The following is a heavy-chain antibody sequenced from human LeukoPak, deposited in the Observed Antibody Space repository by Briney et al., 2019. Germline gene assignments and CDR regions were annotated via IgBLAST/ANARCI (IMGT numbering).Heavy chain of an antibody. Sequence: GGSLRLSCAASGFFVSRYWMSWVRQAPGKGMGWVADIKEDGSEKHCVNSVKGRFTIARDNAENSLYLQMNSLRAEDTAIYYCASDLGVCSGGTCYSVYDYWGQGTLVTVSS. CDR1: GFFVSRYW. CDR3: ASDLGVCSGGTCYSVYDY. J-gene: IGHJ4*02. CDR2: IKEDGSEK. D-gene: IGHD2-15*01. V-gene: IGHV3-7*01.